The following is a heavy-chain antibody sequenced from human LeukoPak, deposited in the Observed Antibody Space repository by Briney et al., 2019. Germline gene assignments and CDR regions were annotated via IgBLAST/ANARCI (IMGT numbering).Heavy chain of an antibody. CDR1: GFTLSNYA. J-gene: IGHJ4*02. Sequence: GGSLRLSCAASGFTLSNYAMSWVRQAPGKGLEWVSTMTTNTGTYYADSVKGRFSIPRETSKNTLYLQMNSLRGDDTAVYYCAKDVGTTSDYFDYWGQGTLVTVSS. D-gene: IGHD1-26*01. CDR2: MTTNTGT. CDR3: AKDVGTTSDYFDY. V-gene: IGHV3-23*01.